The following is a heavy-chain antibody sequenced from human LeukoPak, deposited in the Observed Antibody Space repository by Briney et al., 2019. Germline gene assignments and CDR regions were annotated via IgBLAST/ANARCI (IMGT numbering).Heavy chain of an antibody. CDR3: ASTYYYDSSGYYYFDY. Sequence: GESLRISCKGSGYSFTSYWISWVRQMPGKGLEWMGRIDPSDSYTNYSPSFQGHVTISADKSISTAYLQWSSLKASDTAMYYCASTYYYDSSGYYYFDYWGQGTLVIVSS. CDR2: IDPSDSYT. V-gene: IGHV5-10-1*01. D-gene: IGHD3-22*01. J-gene: IGHJ4*02. CDR1: GYSFTSYW.